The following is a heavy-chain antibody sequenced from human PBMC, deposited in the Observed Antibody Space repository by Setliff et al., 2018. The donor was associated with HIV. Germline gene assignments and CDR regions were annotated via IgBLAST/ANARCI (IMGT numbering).Heavy chain of an antibody. CDR2: IYNTGST. Sequence: SETLSLTCTVSGGSISSHYWNWIRQPPGKGLEWIGYIYNTGSTNYSPSLKSRVTMSIDTSKNQFSLKLSSVTAADTAVYYCARDAVTGTPGGYYFYYMDVWGKGTTVTVSS. CDR1: GGSISSHY. CDR3: ARDAVTGTPGGYYFYYMDV. D-gene: IGHD1-1*01. J-gene: IGHJ6*03. V-gene: IGHV4-59*11.